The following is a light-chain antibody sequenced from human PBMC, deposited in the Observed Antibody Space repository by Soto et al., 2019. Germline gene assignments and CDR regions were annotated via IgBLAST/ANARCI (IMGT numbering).Light chain of an antibody. CDR3: QHYGTSVWT. V-gene: IGKV3-20*01. Sequence: EIVMTQSPVTLSVSPGERATLSCRASQSVSSSYLAWYQQKPGQAPRLLISGASSRATGIPDRFSGSGSGTDFTLTISRLEPEDFAVYYCQHYGTSVWTFGQGTKVDIK. CDR2: GAS. CDR1: QSVSSSY. J-gene: IGKJ1*01.